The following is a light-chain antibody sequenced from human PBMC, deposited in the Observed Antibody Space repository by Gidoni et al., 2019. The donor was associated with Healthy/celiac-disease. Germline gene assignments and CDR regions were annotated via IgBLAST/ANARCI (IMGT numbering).Light chain of an antibody. Sequence: IQMTQSPSSLSASVGDRVTITCRASQSISSYLNWYQQKPGKAPKLLIYAETSLESGVPSRFSGSGSGTDFTLTISSLQPEDFATYYWQQRYSRFTCGPGTKVEIK. CDR1: QSISSY. J-gene: IGKJ3*01. V-gene: IGKV1-39*01. CDR3: QQRYSRFT. CDR2: AET.